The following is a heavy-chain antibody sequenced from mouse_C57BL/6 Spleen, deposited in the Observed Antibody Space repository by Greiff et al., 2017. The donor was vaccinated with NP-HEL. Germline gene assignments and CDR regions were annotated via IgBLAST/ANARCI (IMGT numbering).Heavy chain of an antibody. CDR3: ARSSGY. Sequence: VVEPGASVKISCKASGYTFTDYYMNWVKQSHGKSLEWIGDINPNNGGTSYNQKFKGKVTLTVDKSSSTAYMELRSLTSEDSAVYYCARSSGYWGQGTTLTVSS. CDR1: GYTFTDYY. CDR2: INPNNGGT. J-gene: IGHJ2*01. V-gene: IGHV1-26*01.